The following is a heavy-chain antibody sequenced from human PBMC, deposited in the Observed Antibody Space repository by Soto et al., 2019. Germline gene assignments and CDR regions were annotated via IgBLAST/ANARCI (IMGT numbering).Heavy chain of an antibody. J-gene: IGHJ3*02. Sequence: GGSLRLSCAASGFTFSSYAMSWVRQAPGKGLEWVSAISGSGGSTYYADSVKGRFTISRDNSKNTLYLQMNSLRAEDTAVYYCARRVVPASIIRSASDAFDICGRGTMV. V-gene: IGHV3-23*01. D-gene: IGHD2-2*01. CDR2: ISGSGGST. CDR1: GFTFSSYA. CDR3: ARRVVPASIIRSASDAFDI.